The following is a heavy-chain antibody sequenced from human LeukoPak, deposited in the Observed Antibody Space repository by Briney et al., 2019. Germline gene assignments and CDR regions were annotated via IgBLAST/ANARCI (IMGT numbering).Heavy chain of an antibody. V-gene: IGHV1-8*01. Sequence: ASVTVSCKASGYTFTSHDINWVRQATGQGLEWMGWMSPNSGDTGYAQKFQGRVTMTSDSSISTAYMELSSLRSEDTAIYYCVRTPPNWGFDYWGQGTLVTVSS. D-gene: IGHD7-27*01. CDR1: GYTFTSHD. J-gene: IGHJ4*02. CDR3: VRTPPNWGFDY. CDR2: MSPNSGDT.